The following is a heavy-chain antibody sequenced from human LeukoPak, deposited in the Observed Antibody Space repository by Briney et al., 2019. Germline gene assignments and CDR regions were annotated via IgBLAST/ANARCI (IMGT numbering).Heavy chain of an antibody. CDR2: ISGSGGST. CDR1: GFTFSSYA. Sequence: PGGSLRLSCAASGFTFSSYAMSWVRQAPGKGLEWVSAISGSGGSTYYADSVKGRFTISRDNSKNTLYLQMNSLRAEDTAVYYCARDPWMATITYYFDYWGQGTLVTVSS. V-gene: IGHV3-23*01. D-gene: IGHD5-24*01. J-gene: IGHJ4*02. CDR3: ARDPWMATITYYFDY.